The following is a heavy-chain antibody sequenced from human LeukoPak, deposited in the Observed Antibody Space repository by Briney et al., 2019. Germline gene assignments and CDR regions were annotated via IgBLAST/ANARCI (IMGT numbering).Heavy chain of an antibody. Sequence: GGSLRLSCAASGFTFSSYWMSWVRQAPGKGLEWVANIKQDGSEKYYVDSVEGRFTISRDNAKNSLYLQMNSLRAEDTAVYYCARDHHLEWQFSDAFDIWGQGTMVTVSS. CDR3: ARDHHLEWQFSDAFDI. CDR1: GFTFSSYW. J-gene: IGHJ3*02. CDR2: IKQDGSEK. V-gene: IGHV3-7*01. D-gene: IGHD3-3*01.